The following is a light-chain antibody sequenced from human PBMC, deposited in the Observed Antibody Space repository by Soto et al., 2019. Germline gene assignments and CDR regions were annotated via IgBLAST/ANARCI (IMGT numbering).Light chain of an antibody. CDR2: GPS. CDR1: QTFSSSY. Sequence: EIVLTQSPGTLSFSPGESATLSCRARQTFSSSYLAWYQQKPGQHPRLLIYGPSNRATALPDRFSGSVSATDFTLTISRLEPEDFAVYYCQQYGSTSWTFGQGTKVEIK. J-gene: IGKJ1*01. CDR3: QQYGSTSWT. V-gene: IGKV3-20*01.